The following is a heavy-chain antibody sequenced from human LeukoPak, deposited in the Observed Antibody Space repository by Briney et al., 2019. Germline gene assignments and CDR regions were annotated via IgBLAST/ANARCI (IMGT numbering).Heavy chain of an antibody. CDR1: GFTFSSYA. J-gene: IGHJ3*02. V-gene: IGHV3-23*01. CDR3: AKAGRDDYNIDAFDI. D-gene: IGHD5-24*01. Sequence: GGSLRLSCAASGFTFSSYAMSWVRQAPGKGLEWVSAISGSGGSTYYADSVKGLFTISRDNSKNTLYLQMNSLRAEDTAVYFCAKAGRDDYNIDAFDIWGQGTMVTVSS. CDR2: ISGSGGST.